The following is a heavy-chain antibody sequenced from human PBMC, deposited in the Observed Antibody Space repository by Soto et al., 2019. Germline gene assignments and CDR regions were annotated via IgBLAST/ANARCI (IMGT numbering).Heavy chain of an antibody. CDR2: IYSGGST. J-gene: IGHJ4*02. CDR3: ASERLRWGQDTGLNFDY. Sequence: TGGSLRLSCAASGFTVSSNYMSWVRQAPGKGLEWVSVIYSGGSTYYADSVKGRFTISRDNSKNTLYLQMNSLRAEDTAVYYCASERLRWGQDTGLNFDYWGQGTLVTVSS. V-gene: IGHV3-53*01. D-gene: IGHD4-17*01. CDR1: GFTVSSNY.